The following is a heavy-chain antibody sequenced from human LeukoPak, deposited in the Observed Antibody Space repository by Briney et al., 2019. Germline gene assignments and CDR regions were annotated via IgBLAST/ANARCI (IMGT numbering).Heavy chain of an antibody. CDR2: ISAGGGST. CDR3: TRDHFGGSYSDY. CDR1: GFTFSSYA. D-gene: IGHD2-21*01. V-gene: IGHV3-23*01. Sequence: PGGTLRLSCAASGFTFSSYAMSWVRQAPGKGLEWVSTISAGGGSTFYADSVKGRFTISRDTSKNTLYLQMNSLRAEDTAVYYCTRDHFGGSYSDYWGQGTLVTVSS. J-gene: IGHJ4*02.